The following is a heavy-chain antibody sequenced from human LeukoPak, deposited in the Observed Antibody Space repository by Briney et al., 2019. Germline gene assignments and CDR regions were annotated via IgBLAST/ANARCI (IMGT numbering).Heavy chain of an antibody. D-gene: IGHD3-22*01. V-gene: IGHV3-30*18. CDR3: AKVLYYYDSSPTGAFDI. CDR2: ISYDGSNK. Sequence: GRSLRLSCAASGFNFSNYGMHWVRQAPGKGLEWVAVISYDGSNKYYADSVKGRFTISRDNSKNTLYLQMNSLTAEDTAVYYCAKVLYYYDSSPTGAFDIWGQGTMVTVSS. CDR1: GFNFSNYG. J-gene: IGHJ3*02.